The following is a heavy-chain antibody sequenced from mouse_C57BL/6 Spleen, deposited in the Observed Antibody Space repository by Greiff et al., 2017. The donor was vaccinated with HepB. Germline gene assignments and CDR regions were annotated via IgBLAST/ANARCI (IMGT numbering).Heavy chain of an antibody. Sequence: EVKLVESGEGLVKPGGSLKLSCAASGFTFSSYAMSWVRQTPEKRLEWVAYISSGGDYIYYADTVKGRFTISRDNARNTLYLQMSSLKCEDTAMYYCTRGLGCGSTGCFEVWGTGTTVTVSS. CDR3: TRGLGCGSTGCFEV. J-gene: IGHJ1*03. CDR2: ISSGGDYI. V-gene: IGHV5-9-1*02. D-gene: IGHD1-1*02. CDR1: GFTFSSYA.